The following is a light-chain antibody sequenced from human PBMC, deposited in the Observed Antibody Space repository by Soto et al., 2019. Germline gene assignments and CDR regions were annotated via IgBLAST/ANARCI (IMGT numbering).Light chain of an antibody. CDR3: QSYDSSLNVV. CDR2: GNS. Sequence: QSVLTRPPSVSGAPGQRVTISCTGSSSNIGAGYEVHWYQQLPGTAPKLLIYGNSNRPSGVPDRFSGSKSGTSASLAITGLQAEDEADYYCQSYDSSLNVVFGGGTKLTVL. CDR1: SSNIGAGYE. J-gene: IGLJ2*01. V-gene: IGLV1-40*01.